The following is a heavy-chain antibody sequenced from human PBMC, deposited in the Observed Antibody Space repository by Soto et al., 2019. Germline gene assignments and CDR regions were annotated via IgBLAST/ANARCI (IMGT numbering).Heavy chain of an antibody. CDR1: GCVFSGYR. J-gene: IGHJ4*02. Sequence: GGCLRHSCAASGCVFSGYRRNLVSQAPGKGLEWVSYISSSSSTIYYADSVKGRFTISRDNAKNSLYLQMNSLRAEDTAVYYCARTAIITIFGVVSPPGYWGQGTLVTVSS. V-gene: IGHV3-48*01. CDR3: ARTAIITIFGVVSPPGY. D-gene: IGHD3-3*01. CDR2: ISSSSSTI.